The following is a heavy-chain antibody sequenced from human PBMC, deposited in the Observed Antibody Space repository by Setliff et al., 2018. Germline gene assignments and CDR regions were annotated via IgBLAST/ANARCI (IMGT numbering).Heavy chain of an antibody. J-gene: IGHJ4*02. V-gene: IGHV3-7*01. CDR2: INPDGSEK. CDR1: GFTYKNDW. CDR3: FGAGTCSY. Sequence: GGSLRLSCAVSGFTYKNDWVSWVRQAPGKGLEWLASINPDGSEKYYVDSVKGRFTISRDNARNSLSLQMNSLRTEDTAVYYCFGAGTCSYWGQGTLVTVSS. D-gene: IGHD3-10*01.